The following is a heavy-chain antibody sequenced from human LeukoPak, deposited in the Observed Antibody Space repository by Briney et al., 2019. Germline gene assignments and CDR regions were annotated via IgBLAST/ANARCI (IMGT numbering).Heavy chain of an antibody. CDR1: GGSISSYY. CDR2: IYYSGSV. D-gene: IGHD2-21*02. Sequence: SETLSLTCTVSGGSISSYYWSWIRQPPGKGLEWTGYIYYSGSVKYNPSLKSRVTISLDTSKNQFSLKVSSVTAADTAVYYCARGLASCGGDCYDYWGQGTLVTVSS. CDR3: ARGLASCGGDCYDY. J-gene: IGHJ4*02. V-gene: IGHV4-59*01.